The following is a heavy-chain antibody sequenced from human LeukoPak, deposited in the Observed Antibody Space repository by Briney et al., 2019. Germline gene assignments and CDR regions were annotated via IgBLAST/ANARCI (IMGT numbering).Heavy chain of an antibody. V-gene: IGHV4-38-2*01. CDR3: ARGDAFDI. CDR2: IYHSGST. J-gene: IGHJ3*02. CDR1: GYSVSSGYY. Sequence: PSETLSLTCAVSGYSVSSGYYWGWIRQPPGKGLEWIGNIYHSGSTYYNPSLKSRVTISVDTSKNQFSLKLSSVTAADTAVYYCARGDAFDIWGQGTMVTVSS.